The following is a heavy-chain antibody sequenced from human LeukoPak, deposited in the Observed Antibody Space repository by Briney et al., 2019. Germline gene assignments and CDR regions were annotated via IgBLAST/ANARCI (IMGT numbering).Heavy chain of an antibody. J-gene: IGHJ4*02. CDR3: ARDVGRRDFDY. D-gene: IGHD3/OR15-3a*01. CDR1: GFTFSSYS. V-gene: IGHV3-21*01. CDR2: ISSSSSYI. Sequence: GGSLRLSCAASGFTFSSYSMNWVRQAPGKGLEWDSSISSSSSYIYYADSVKGRFTISRDNAKNSLYLQMNSLRAEDTAVYYCARDVGRRDFDYWGQGTLVTVSS.